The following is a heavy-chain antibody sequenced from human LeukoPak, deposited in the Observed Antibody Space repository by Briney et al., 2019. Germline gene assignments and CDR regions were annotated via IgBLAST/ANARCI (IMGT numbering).Heavy chain of an antibody. J-gene: IGHJ3*02. V-gene: IGHV4-39*07. CDR2: IYYSGST. Sequence: SETLSLTCTVSGGSISSSSYYWGWIRQPPGKGLEWIGSIYYSGSTYYNPSLKSRVTISVDTSKNQFSLKLSSVTAADTAVYYCARVPTYYYDSSGLGHDAFDIWGQGTMVTVSS. CDR3: ARVPTYYYDSSGLGHDAFDI. D-gene: IGHD3-22*01. CDR1: GGSISSSSYY.